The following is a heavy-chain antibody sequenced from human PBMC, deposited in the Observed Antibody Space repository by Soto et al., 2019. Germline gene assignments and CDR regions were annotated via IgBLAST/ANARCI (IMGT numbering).Heavy chain of an antibody. CDR2: TNSDGSDT. D-gene: IGHD6-19*01. J-gene: IGHJ4*02. V-gene: IGHV3-74*01. CDR3: ARDRGWSLFDY. CDR1: GFTFSSYW. Sequence: GGSLRLSCAASGFTFSSYWMYWVRQAPGKGLVWVSRTNSDGSDTSYADSVKGRFTVSRDNAKNTLYLQMNSLRAEDTAVYYCARDRGWSLFDYWGQGTLVTVSS.